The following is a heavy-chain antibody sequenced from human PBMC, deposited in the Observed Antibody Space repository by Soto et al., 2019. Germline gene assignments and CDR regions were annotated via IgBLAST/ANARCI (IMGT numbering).Heavy chain of an antibody. CDR2: ISYDGSNK. CDR3: ARDYLIGGVRAPWFDP. V-gene: IGHV3-30-3*01. D-gene: IGHD3-10*01. J-gene: IGHJ5*02. CDR1: GFTFSSYA. Sequence: PGGSLRLSCAASGFTFSSYAMHWVRQAPGKGLEWVAVISYDGSNKYYADSVKGRVTISRDNSKNTLYLQMNSLRAEDTAVYYCARDYLIGGVRAPWFDPWGQGTLVTVSS.